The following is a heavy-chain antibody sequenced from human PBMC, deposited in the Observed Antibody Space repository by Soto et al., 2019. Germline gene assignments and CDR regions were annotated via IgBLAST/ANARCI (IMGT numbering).Heavy chain of an antibody. CDR1: GGSIRTSDYY. J-gene: IGHJ1*01. CDR3: AREDRFDVVGPSGN. CDR2: LYYTGTT. V-gene: IGHV4-39*02. Sequence: QLQLQESGPGLVKPSETLSLTCTVSGGSIRTSDYYWAWIRQAPGKGLEWLGSLYYTGTTFNNPSLKSRVNISIETSNNKFSLRLTSVTAADTGVYYCAREDRFDVVGPSGNWGQGALVTVSS. D-gene: IGHD1-26*01.